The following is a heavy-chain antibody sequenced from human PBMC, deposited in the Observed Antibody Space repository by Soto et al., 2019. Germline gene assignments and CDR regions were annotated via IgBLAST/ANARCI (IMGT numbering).Heavy chain of an antibody. CDR1: GFIFSTYS. Sequence: PGGSLRLSCAGSGFIFSTYSINWVRRAPGRGLEWVSYINIRSTNKYYADSVKGRFTISRDNARNSLYLEMNYLRDEDTAVYYCAATYDFADYRFDCWGQGTLVTVSS. CDR3: AATYDFADYRFDC. D-gene: IGHD4-17*01. J-gene: IGHJ4*02. V-gene: IGHV3-48*02. CDR2: INIRSTNK.